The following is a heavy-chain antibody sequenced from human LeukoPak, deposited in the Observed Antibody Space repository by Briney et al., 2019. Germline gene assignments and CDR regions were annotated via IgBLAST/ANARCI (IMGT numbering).Heavy chain of an antibody. D-gene: IGHD1-26*01. V-gene: IGHV4-39*01. CDR1: GGSISSSSYY. CDR2: IYYSGST. Sequence: PSETLSLICTVSGGSISSSSYYWGWIRQPPGKGLEWIGSIYYSGSTYYNPSLKSRVTISVDTSKNQFSLKLSSVTAADTAVYYCARILEQSESSWFDPWGQGTLVTVSS. CDR3: ARILEQSESSWFDP. J-gene: IGHJ5*02.